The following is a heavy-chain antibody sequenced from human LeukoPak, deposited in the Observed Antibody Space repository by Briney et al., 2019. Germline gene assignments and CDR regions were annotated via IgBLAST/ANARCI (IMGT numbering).Heavy chain of an antibody. V-gene: IGHV3-7*01. J-gene: IGHJ4*02. CDR2: IKQNGEAN. Sequence: GGSLRLSCVVSGFTFKTYWMAWVRQAPGKGLEWLANIKQNGEANQYEDSVMGRFTISRDNAENSLFLQMDSLRAEDTAVYYCARENWGTLDYWGQGALVTVSS. D-gene: IGHD7-27*01. CDR1: GFTFKTYW. CDR3: ARENWGTLDY.